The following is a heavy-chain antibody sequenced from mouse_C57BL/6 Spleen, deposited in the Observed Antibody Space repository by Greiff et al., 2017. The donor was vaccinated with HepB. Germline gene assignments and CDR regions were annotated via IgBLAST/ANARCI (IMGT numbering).Heavy chain of an antibody. J-gene: IGHJ3*01. CDR2: IYPGDGDT. CDR1: GYAFSSSW. CDR3: AREVTAEAWFAY. Sequence: QVQLQQSGPELVKPGASVKISCKASGYAFSSSWMNWVKQRPGKGLEWIGRIYPGDGDTNYNGKFKGKATLTADKSSSTAYMQLSSLTSEDSAVYFCAREVTAEAWFAYWGQGTLVTVSA. V-gene: IGHV1-82*01. D-gene: IGHD2-2*01.